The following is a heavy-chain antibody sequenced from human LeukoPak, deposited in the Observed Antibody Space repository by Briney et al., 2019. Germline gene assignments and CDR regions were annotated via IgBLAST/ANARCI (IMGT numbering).Heavy chain of an antibody. D-gene: IGHD3-16*01. J-gene: IGHJ3*02. CDR2: ISSSSSYT. Sequence: PGGSLRLSCAASGFTFSDYYMSWIRQAPGKGLEWVSYISSSSSYTNYADSVKGRFTISRDNAKNSLYLQMNSLRAEDTAVYYCARMAGEYYDYVEDAFDIWGQGTMVTVSS. V-gene: IGHV3-11*03. CDR3: ARMAGEYYDYVEDAFDI. CDR1: GFTFSDYY.